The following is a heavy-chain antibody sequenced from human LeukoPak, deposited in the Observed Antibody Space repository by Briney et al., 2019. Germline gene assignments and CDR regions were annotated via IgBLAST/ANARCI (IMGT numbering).Heavy chain of an antibody. CDR1: GYNFGSNW. CDR3: SRRSYYGSGPFDS. J-gene: IGHJ4*02. V-gene: IGHV5-51*01. CDR2: VWPDGSET. Sequence: GESLKISCKDSGYNFGSNWIGWARQMPGKGLEWMGIVWPDGSETQYTPSFQGQVIISVDKSISTAYLQWTSLKASDTAMYYCSRRSYYGSGPFDSWGQGTLVTVSP. D-gene: IGHD3-10*01.